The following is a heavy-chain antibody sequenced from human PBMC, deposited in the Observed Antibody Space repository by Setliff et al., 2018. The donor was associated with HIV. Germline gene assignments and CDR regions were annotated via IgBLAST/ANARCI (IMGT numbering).Heavy chain of an antibody. Sequence: SETLSLTCTVSGDSSSNDYWTWVRQPPGKGLEWIGEFRHSGNTNINPSLKSRVTISGDTTKNQISLKLTSVTAADTAVYYCARGGRSTVTQWAWFDPWGQGTLVTVSS. D-gene: IGHD4-17*01. J-gene: IGHJ5*02. CDR3: ARGGRSTVTQWAWFDP. V-gene: IGHV4-34*01. CDR2: FRHSGNT. CDR1: GDSSSNDY.